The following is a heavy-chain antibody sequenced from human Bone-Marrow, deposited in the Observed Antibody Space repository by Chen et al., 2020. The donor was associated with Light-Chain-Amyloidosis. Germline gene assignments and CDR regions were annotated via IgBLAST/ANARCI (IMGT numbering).Heavy chain of an antibody. CDR2: IVGDGRST. J-gene: IGHJ4*02. V-gene: IGHV3-43*02. Sequence: DVQLGESGGGVVQPGGSLPRSCAATALTLDDYAMHWVRQAPGKGLEWVSLIVGDGRSTYYADSVKGRFTISRDNNKNSLSLQMNSLKSEDTALYYCAKSPRYSTGRFDYWGQGTLVTVSS. CDR3: AKSPRYSTGRFDY. CDR1: ALTLDDYA. D-gene: IGHD2-8*02.